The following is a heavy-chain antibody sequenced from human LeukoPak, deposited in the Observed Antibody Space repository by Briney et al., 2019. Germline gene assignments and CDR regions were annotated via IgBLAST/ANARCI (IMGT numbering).Heavy chain of an antibody. CDR3: ARGSRRKLAAAGSDY. CDR2: INPSGGST. CDR1: GYTFTGYY. J-gene: IGHJ4*02. Sequence: ASVKVSCKAFGYTFTGYYMHWVRQAPGQGLEWMGIINPSGGSTSYAQKFQGRVTMTRDMSTSTVYMELSSLRPEDTAVYYCARGSRRKLAAAGSDYWGQGTLVTVSS. D-gene: IGHD6-13*01. V-gene: IGHV1-46*01.